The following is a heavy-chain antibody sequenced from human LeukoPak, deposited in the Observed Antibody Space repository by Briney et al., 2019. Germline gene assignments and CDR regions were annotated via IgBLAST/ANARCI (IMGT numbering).Heavy chain of an antibody. V-gene: IGHV3-30*02. CDR2: IRNDGSNK. Sequence: GGSLRLSCAASGFIFSSYGMRWVRQAPGKGLEWVAFIRNDGSNKYYADSVKGRFTISRDNSKNTLYLQMDSLRAEDTAVYYCAKSRAGGYSYAYFDYWGQGTLVTVSS. J-gene: IGHJ4*02. CDR1: GFIFSSYG. CDR3: AKSRAGGYSYAYFDY. D-gene: IGHD5-18*01.